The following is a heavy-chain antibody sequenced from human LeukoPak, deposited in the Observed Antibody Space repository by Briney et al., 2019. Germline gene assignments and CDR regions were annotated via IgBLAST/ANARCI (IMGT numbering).Heavy chain of an antibody. J-gene: IGHJ4*02. CDR1: GGSFSGYY. Sequence: SETLSLTCAVYGGSFSGYYWSWIRQPPGKGLEWIGEINHSGSTNYNPSLKSRVTISVDTSKNQFSLKLSSVTAADTAVYYCARRDYGDYGGDYRGQGTLVTVSS. CDR2: INHSGST. D-gene: IGHD4-17*01. V-gene: IGHV4-34*01. CDR3: ARRDYGDYGGDY.